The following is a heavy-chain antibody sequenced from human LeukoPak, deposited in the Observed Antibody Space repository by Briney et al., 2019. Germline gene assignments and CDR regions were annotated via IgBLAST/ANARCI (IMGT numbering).Heavy chain of an antibody. CDR3: ARDAVYSSSWQYY. CDR1: GFTFSSYG. Sequence: GRSLRLSCAASGFTFSSYGMHWVRQAPGKGLEWVAVIWYDGSNKYYADSVKGRFTISRDNSKNTLYLQMNSLRAEDTAVYYCARDAVYSSSWQYYWGQGTLVTVSS. D-gene: IGHD6-13*01. CDR2: IWYDGSNK. J-gene: IGHJ4*02. V-gene: IGHV3-33*01.